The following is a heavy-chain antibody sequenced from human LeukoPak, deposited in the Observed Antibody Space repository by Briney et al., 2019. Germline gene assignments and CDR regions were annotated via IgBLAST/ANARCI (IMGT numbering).Heavy chain of an antibody. CDR1: GGSISSSNYY. V-gene: IGHV4-39*01. J-gene: IGHJ4*02. CDR3: ASDRLTYYYDSSGYYDY. CDR2: IYYSGST. D-gene: IGHD3-22*01. Sequence: KPSETLSLTCTVSGGSISSSNYYWGWIRQPPGKGLEWIGSIYYSGSTYYNPSLKSRVTISVDTSKNQFSPKLSSVTAADTAVYYCASDRLTYYYDSSGYYDYWGQGTLVTVSS.